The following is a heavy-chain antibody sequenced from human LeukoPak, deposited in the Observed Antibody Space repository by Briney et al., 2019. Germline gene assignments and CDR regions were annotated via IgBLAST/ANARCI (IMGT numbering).Heavy chain of an antibody. V-gene: IGHV3-7*01. D-gene: IGHD3-10*01. J-gene: IGHJ5*02. CDR3: ARDYMVRGVMPLFDP. CDR2: IKQDGSEK. Sequence: GGSLRLSCAASGFTFSSYWMSWVRQAPGKGLEWAANIKQDGSEKYYVDSVKGRFTISRDNAKNSLYLQMNSLRAEDTAVYYCARDYMVRGVMPLFDPWGQGTLVTVSS. CDR1: GFTFSSYW.